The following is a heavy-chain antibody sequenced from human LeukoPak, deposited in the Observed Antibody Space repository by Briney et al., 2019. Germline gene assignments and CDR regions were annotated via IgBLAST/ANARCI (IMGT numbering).Heavy chain of an antibody. V-gene: IGHV3-64D*06. J-gene: IGHJ5*02. Sequence: GGSLRLSCSASGFTFSSYAMHWVRQAPGKGLEYVSAISSNGGSTYYADSVKGRFTISRDNSKNTLYLQMSSLRAEDTAVYYCARQYSRGWDVWFDPWGQGTLVTVSS. CDR3: ARQYSRGWDVWFDP. CDR2: ISSNGGST. D-gene: IGHD6-19*01. CDR1: GFTFSSYA.